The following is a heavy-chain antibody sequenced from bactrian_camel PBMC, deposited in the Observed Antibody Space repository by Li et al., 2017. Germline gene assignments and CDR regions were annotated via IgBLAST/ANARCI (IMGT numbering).Heavy chain of an antibody. CDR3: AADLARYCGAFSGFFARAS. Sequence: HVQLVESGGGSVQAGGSLGLSCTASGYTANMNCMAWFRQAPGNEREAVAAICTGDGRAYYHDSENDSGKGRFTISRDNAKNTVYLQMNSPKPEDSAMYYCAADLARYCGAFSGFFARASWGQGTQVTVS. CDR1: GYTANMNC. CDR2: ICTGDGRA. V-gene: IGHV3-3*01. J-gene: IGHJ4*01. D-gene: IGHD2*01.